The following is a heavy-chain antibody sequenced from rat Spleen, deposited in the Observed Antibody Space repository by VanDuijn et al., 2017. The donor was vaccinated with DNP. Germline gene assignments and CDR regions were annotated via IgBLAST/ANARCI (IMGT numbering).Heavy chain of an antibody. CDR2: ISFNGGTP. D-gene: IGHD1-4*01. Sequence: EVQLVESGGGIVQPGRSLKLSCAVSGFTFSDYYMAWVRQAPAKGLEWVATISFNGGTPYYRDSVKGRFTISRENANNTLYLQMDSLRSEDTATYYCASRPPPTRGPFDYWGQGVTVTVSS. CDR1: GFTFSDYY. J-gene: IGHJ2*01. CDR3: ASRPPPTRGPFDY. V-gene: IGHV5-7*01.